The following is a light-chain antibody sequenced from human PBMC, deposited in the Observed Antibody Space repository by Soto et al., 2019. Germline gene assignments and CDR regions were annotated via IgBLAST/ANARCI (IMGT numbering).Light chain of an antibody. CDR1: QTISGF. J-gene: IGKJ4*01. Sequence: DIQMTQTPPSLSASGGDRVAITCQASQTISGFLNWYQQKPGEAPKLLIYAASTLQSGVPSRFSGSGSGTDFTLTISSLQPEDFATYYCQQSYIAPLTFGGGTKVDIK. CDR3: QQSYIAPLT. CDR2: AAS. V-gene: IGKV1-39*01.